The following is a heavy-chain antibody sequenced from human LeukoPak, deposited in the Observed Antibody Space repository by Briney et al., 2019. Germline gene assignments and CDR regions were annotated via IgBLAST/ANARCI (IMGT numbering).Heavy chain of an antibody. CDR1: GYTFTNFG. J-gene: IGHJ4*02. V-gene: IGHV1-18*01. CDR2: ISAYNGNP. CDR3: ASAGQGYYYDTSAYYYDY. Sequence: ASVKVSCKASGYTFTNFGISWVRQAPGQRLEWMGWISAYNGNPTYAQKLQGRVTVTTDTSTSTAYMELRSLTSDATAVYFCASAGQGYYYDTSAYYYDYWGQGTLVTVPS. D-gene: IGHD3-22*01.